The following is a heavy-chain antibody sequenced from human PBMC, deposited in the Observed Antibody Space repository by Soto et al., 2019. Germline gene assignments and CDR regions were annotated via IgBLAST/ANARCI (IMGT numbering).Heavy chain of an antibody. V-gene: IGHV3-15*01. Sequence: EVQLVESGGGLVKPGGSLRLRCAASGFTFSNAWMTWVRQAPGKGLEWVGRIKSKADGGTTYYAAPVNGRFTISRDDSKNVVCLQMNSLKTEDTAVYYCTTTGTIDYWGQGTLVTVSS. J-gene: IGHJ4*02. D-gene: IGHD1-1*01. CDR2: IKSKADGGTT. CDR1: GFTFSNAW. CDR3: TTTGTIDY.